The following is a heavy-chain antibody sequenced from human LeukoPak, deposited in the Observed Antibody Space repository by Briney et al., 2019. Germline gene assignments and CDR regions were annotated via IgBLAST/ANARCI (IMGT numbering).Heavy chain of an antibody. CDR1: GYTFTSYG. J-gene: IGHJ1*01. CDR2: ISAYNGNT. D-gene: IGHD6-19*01. Sequence: ASVKVSCKASGYTFTSYGISWVRQAPGQGLEWMGWISAYNGNTNYAQKLQGRVTMTTDTSTSTAYMELRSLRSDDTAVYYCARHSRSGIAVVYFQHWGQGTLVTVSS. V-gene: IGHV1-18*01. CDR3: ARHSRSGIAVVYFQH.